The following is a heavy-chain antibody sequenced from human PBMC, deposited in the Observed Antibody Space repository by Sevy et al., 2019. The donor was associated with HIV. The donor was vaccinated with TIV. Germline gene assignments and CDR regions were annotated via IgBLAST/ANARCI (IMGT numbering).Heavy chain of an antibody. D-gene: IGHD2-15*01. CDR3: AKEAKEYCSGGSCYGSTFDY. CDR2: ISDGGTVT. Sequence: GGSLRLSCVVSGFTFSRYAMNWVRQAPGKGLEWVAGISDGGTVTYYAESVKGRFTMSRDTSKNTVYVEMNSLRVEDKAVYYCAKEAKEYCSGGSCYGSTFDYWGQGTLVTVSS. CDR1: GFTFSRYA. J-gene: IGHJ4*02. V-gene: IGHV3-23*01.